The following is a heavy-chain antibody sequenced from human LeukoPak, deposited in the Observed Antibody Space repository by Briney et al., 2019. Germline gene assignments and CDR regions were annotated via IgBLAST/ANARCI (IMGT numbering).Heavy chain of an antibody. CDR1: GFTFSSYG. CDR2: ISYDGSNK. V-gene: IGHV3-30*18. J-gene: IGHJ4*02. Sequence: PGRSLRLSCAASGFTFSSYGMHWVRQAPGKGLEWVAVISYDGSNKYYAASVKGRFTISRDNSKNTLYLQMNSLRAEDTAVYYCAKDGGLLLDYWGQGTLVTVSS. CDR3: AKDGGLLLDY. D-gene: IGHD2-15*01.